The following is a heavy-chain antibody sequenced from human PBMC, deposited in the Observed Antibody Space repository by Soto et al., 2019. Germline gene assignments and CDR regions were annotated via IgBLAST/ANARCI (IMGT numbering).Heavy chain of an antibody. CDR3: AKKRVVELDY. V-gene: IGHV3-23*01. CDR2: ISGSGGST. D-gene: IGHD3-22*01. CDR1: GFTFSSYA. Sequence: PGGSLRLSCAASGFTFSSYAMSWVRQAPGKGLEWVSAISGSGGSTXYADSVKGRFTISRDNSKNTLDLQMNSLRAEDTAVYYCAKKRVVELDYWGQGTLVTVSS. J-gene: IGHJ4*02.